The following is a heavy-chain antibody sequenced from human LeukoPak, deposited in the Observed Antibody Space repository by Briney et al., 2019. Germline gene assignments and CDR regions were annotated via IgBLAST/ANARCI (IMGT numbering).Heavy chain of an antibody. CDR2: IIPIFGTA. V-gene: IGHV1-69*13. CDR3: ARCLWFGEENKYYFDY. J-gene: IGHJ4*02. CDR1: GGTFSSYA. D-gene: IGHD3-10*01. Sequence: ASVKVSCKASGGTFSSYAISWVRQAPGQGLEWMGGIIPIFGTANYAQKFQGRVTITADESTSTAYMELSSLRSEDTAVYYCARCLWFGEENKYYFDYWGQGTLVTVSS.